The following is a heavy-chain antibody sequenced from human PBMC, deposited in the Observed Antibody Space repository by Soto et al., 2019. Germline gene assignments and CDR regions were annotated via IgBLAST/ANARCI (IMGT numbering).Heavy chain of an antibody. CDR2: IIPIFGTA. CDR3: ARGGGELVLVRDWFDP. Sequence: QVQLVQSGAEVKKPGSSVKVSCKASGGTFSSYAISWVRQAPGQGLEWMGGIIPIFGTANYAQKFQGRVTITADESTGTAYMGLGSLRSEDTAVYYWARGGGELVLVRDWFDPWGQGTLVTVSS. V-gene: IGHV1-69*01. J-gene: IGHJ5*02. D-gene: IGHD6-6*01. CDR1: GGTFSSYA.